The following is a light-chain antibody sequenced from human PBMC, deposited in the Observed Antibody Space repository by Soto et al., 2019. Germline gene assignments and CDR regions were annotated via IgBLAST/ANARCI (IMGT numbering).Light chain of an antibody. Sequence: IVLTQSPGTLSLTPGERATLSCRASQSVSSSYLAWYQQKPGQAPRLLIYGASCRSTGIPDTFSGSGSGTNFTLTISRLEPEDSAVYYCQQYGSSPPFTFGPGTRLDIK. J-gene: IGKJ3*01. CDR2: GAS. CDR1: QSVSSSY. V-gene: IGKV3-20*01. CDR3: QQYGSSPPFT.